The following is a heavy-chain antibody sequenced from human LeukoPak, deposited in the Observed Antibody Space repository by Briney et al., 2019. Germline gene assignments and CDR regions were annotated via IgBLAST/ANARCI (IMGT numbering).Heavy chain of an antibody. CDR3: ARDPESVGINYFDS. V-gene: IGHV4-34*01. D-gene: IGHD1-26*01. Sequence: PSETLSLTCAVYGGSFSGNYWSWVRQPPGKGLEWNGEINHRGNTNYNPSLKSRVTISVDTSKNQFSLKLKSVTAADTAVYYCARDPESVGINYFDSWGQGTQVTVSS. J-gene: IGHJ4*02. CDR2: INHRGNT. CDR1: GGSFSGNY.